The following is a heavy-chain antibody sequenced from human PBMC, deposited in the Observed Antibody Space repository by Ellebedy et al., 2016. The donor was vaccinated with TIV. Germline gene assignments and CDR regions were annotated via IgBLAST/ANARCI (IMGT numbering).Heavy chain of an antibody. Sequence: PGGSLRLSCKGSGYSFTSSWIGWVRQMPGKGLEWMGILSPGDSDTRYSPSFQGQVTISADKSISTAYRQWSSLKASDTAMYYCARTALAGTTVRWFAPWGQGTLVTVSS. CDR3: ARTALAGTTVRWFAP. CDR2: LSPGDSDT. D-gene: IGHD1-7*01. CDR1: GYSFTSSW. J-gene: IGHJ5*02. V-gene: IGHV5-51*01.